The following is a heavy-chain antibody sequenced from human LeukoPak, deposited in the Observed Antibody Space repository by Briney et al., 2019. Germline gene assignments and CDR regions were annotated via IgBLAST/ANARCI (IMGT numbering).Heavy chain of an antibody. Sequence: SQTLSLTCTVSGGSIRSGEYYWSWIRQPPGKGLEWIGSIYYSGSTYYNPSLKSRVTISVDTSKNQFSLKLSSVTAADTAVYYCARAAGYSSGWYDYWGQGTLVTVSS. CDR2: IYYSGST. CDR1: GGSIRSGEYY. J-gene: IGHJ4*02. V-gene: IGHV4-39*01. D-gene: IGHD6-19*01. CDR3: ARAAGYSSGWYDY.